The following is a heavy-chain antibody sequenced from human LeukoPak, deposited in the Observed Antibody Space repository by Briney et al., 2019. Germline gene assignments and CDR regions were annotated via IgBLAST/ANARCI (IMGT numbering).Heavy chain of an antibody. CDR3: ARESNYCSSTSCYNRYFDY. CDR2: ISSSSYI. CDR1: GFTFSSYS. V-gene: IGHV3-21*01. J-gene: IGHJ4*02. D-gene: IGHD2-2*02. Sequence: PGGSLRLSCAASGFTFSSYSMNWVRQAPGKGLEWVSSISSSSYIYYADSVKGRFTISRDNAKNSLYLQMNSLRAEDTAVYYCARESNYCSSTSCYNRYFDYWGQGTLVTVSS.